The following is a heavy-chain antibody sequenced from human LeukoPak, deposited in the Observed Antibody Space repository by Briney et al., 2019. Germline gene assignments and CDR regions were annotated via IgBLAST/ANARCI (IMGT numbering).Heavy chain of an antibody. CDR3: TRRLYDILTGWCFDL. CDR2: IRSKANSYAT. J-gene: IGHJ2*01. CDR1: GFTFSGSA. D-gene: IGHD3-9*01. Sequence: GGSLKLSCAASGFTFSGSAMHWVRQASGKGLEWVGRIRSKANSYATAYAASVKGRFTISRDDSKNTAYLQMNSLKTEDTAVYYCTRRLYDILTGWCFDLWGRGTLVTVSS. V-gene: IGHV3-73*01.